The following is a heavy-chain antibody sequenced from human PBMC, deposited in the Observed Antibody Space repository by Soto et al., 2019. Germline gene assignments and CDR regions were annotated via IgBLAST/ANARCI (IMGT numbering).Heavy chain of an antibody. Sequence: GGSLRLSCAASGFTFSSYAMSWVRQAPGKGLEWVSAISGSGGSTYYADSVKGRFTISRDNSKNTLYLQMNSLRAEDTAVYYCAKGIKRSAAGTGYNWFDPWGQGTLVPVSS. CDR2: ISGSGGST. J-gene: IGHJ5*02. CDR3: AKGIKRSAAGTGYNWFDP. D-gene: IGHD6-13*01. V-gene: IGHV3-23*01. CDR1: GFTFSSYA.